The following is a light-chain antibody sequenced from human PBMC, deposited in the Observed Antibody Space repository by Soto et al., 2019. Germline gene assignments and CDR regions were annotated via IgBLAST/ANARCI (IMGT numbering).Light chain of an antibody. Sequence: QSALARPASVSGSPGQSITISCTGTSNDVGRYDYVSWYQQHPGKVPKLIISEVSDRPSGVSNRFSGSKSGNTASLTISGLQSEDEADYYCSSYTSTTTLVFGSGTKVTVL. CDR3: SSYTSTTTLV. J-gene: IGLJ1*01. CDR2: EVS. CDR1: SNDVGRYDY. V-gene: IGLV2-14*01.